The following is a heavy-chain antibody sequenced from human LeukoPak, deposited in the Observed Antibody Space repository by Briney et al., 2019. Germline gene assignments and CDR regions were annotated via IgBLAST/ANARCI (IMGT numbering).Heavy chain of an antibody. J-gene: IGHJ4*02. D-gene: IGHD5-18*01. V-gene: IGHV1-69*13. Sequence: SVKVSCKTSGYTFTDYYMHWVRQAPGQGLEWMGGIIPIFGTANYAQKFQGRVTITADESTSTAYMELSSLRSEDTAVYYCASPEGGYSYGYVYWGQGTLVTVSS. CDR2: IIPIFGTA. CDR3: ASPEGGYSYGYVY. CDR1: GYTFTDYY.